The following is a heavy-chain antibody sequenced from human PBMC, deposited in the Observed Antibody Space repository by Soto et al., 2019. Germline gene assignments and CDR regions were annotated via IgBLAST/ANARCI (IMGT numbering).Heavy chain of an antibody. D-gene: IGHD5-12*01. CDR3: ATESGYDRSLDY. CDR1: GFTFSSYG. Sequence: QVQLVESGGGVVQPGRSLRLSCAASGFTFSSYGIHWVRQAPGKGLEWVAVIWFDGSDKYYADSVKGRFTISRDNSKNTMYMHMSSLRAEDTAVYYCATESGYDRSLDYWGQGTLVTVSS. CDR2: IWFDGSDK. V-gene: IGHV3-33*01. J-gene: IGHJ4*02.